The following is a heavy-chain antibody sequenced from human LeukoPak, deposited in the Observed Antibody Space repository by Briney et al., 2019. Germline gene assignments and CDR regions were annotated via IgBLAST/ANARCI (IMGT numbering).Heavy chain of an antibody. CDR3: SRVKYGGNSGYHFDY. J-gene: IGHJ4*02. D-gene: IGHD4-23*01. V-gene: IGHV3-23*01. Sequence: GGSLRLSCVASGFNFNYYAMTWVRQAPGKGLGWVSTIGDSSGAESYADSVRGRFSISRDNSRNMVYLQMHSLRPEDTAVYYCSRVKYGGNSGYHFDYWGQGTLVTVSS. CDR1: GFNFNYYA. CDR2: IGDSSGAE.